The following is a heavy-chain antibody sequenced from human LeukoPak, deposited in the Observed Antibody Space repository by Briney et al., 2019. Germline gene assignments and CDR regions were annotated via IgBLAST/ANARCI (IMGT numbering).Heavy chain of an antibody. CDR3: ARHSRKAYYYYYMDV. CDR2: IYPGDSGT. V-gene: IGHV5-51*01. J-gene: IGHJ6*03. D-gene: IGHD6-13*01. Sequence: GESLKISCKGSGYSFTSYWIGWVRQMPGKGLEWMGIIYPGDSGTRYSSSFQGQVTISADKSISTAYLQWSSLKASDTAMYYCARHSRKAYYYYYMDVWGKGTTVTVSS. CDR1: GYSFTSYW.